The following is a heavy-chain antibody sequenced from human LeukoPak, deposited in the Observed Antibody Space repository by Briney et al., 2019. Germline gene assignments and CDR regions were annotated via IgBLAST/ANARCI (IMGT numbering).Heavy chain of an antibody. CDR2: IWYDGSNK. D-gene: IGHD3-10*01. J-gene: IGHJ3*02. Sequence: GGSLRLSCAASGFTFSSYGMHWVRQAPGKGLEWVAVIWYDGSNKYYADSVKGRFTISRDNSKNTLYLQMNSLRAEDTAVYYCARDVFYGSGSYDAFDIWGQGTMVTVSS. V-gene: IGHV3-33*01. CDR1: GFTFSSYG. CDR3: ARDVFYGSGSYDAFDI.